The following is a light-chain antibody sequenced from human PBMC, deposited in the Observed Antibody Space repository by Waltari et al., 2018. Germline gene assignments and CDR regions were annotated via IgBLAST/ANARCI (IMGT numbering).Light chain of an antibody. CDR2: GVS. J-gene: IGKJ1*01. CDR3: HQYNDWWT. V-gene: IGKV3-15*01. CDR1: QSISSS. Sequence: RAPLPCRASQSISSSLAWYQQKPGQAPRLLIYGVSTRVPGIPARFSGSGSGTEFTLTISSLQSEDFAVYYCHQYNDWWTFGQGTKVEIK.